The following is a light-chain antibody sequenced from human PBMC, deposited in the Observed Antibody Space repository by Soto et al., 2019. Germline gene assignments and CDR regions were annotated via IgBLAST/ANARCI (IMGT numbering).Light chain of an antibody. CDR3: AAWDDSLNGFYV. CDR1: SSNIGSNT. Sequence: QSVLTQPPSASGTPGQRVTISCSGSSSNIGSNTVNWYQQLPGTAPKLLIYSNNQRPSGVPDRFSGSKSGTSASLAISGLQSEDEADYYCAAWDDSLNGFYVFGTETKRTVL. V-gene: IGLV1-44*01. J-gene: IGLJ1*01. CDR2: SNN.